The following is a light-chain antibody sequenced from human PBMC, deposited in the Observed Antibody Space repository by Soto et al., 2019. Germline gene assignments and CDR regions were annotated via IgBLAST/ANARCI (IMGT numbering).Light chain of an antibody. Sequence: DIQMTQSPSTLSASVGDRFTITCRASQYISGWLAWYQQKPGKAPRLLIYDASNLETGVPSRFSGSGSGTDFTVTISSLQPEDIATYYCQQYDNPSITFGQGTRLEIK. J-gene: IGKJ5*01. CDR2: DAS. CDR3: QQYDNPSIT. V-gene: IGKV1-33*01. CDR1: QYISGW.